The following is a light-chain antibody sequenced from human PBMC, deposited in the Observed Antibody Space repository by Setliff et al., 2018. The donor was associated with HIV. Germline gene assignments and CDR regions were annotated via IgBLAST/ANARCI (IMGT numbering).Light chain of an antibody. J-gene: IGKJ1*01. CDR3: QQYYSTPLT. CDR2: WGS. CDR1: QSVLNTSKNKNH. Sequence: DIVMTQSPDSLAVSLGERATIHCKSSQSVLNTSKNKNHLAWYQQKPGQPPKLLFYWGSIRDSGVPDRFSGGVSGTDFSLTINGLQAEDVAVYYCQQYYSTPLTFGQGTKVDIK. V-gene: IGKV4-1*01.